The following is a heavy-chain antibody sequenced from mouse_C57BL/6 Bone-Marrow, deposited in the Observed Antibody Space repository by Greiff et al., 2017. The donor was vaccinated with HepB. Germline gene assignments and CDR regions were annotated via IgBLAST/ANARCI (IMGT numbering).Heavy chain of an antibody. CDR3: ARDHYGSSSPWFAY. Sequence: DVQLVESGGGLVKPGGSLKLSCAASGFTFSSYAMSWVRQTPEKRLEWVATISDGGSYTYYPDNVKGRFTISRDNAKNNLYLQMSHLKSEDTAMYYCARDHYGSSSPWFAYWGQGTLVTVSA. CDR1: GFTFSSYA. V-gene: IGHV5-4*01. J-gene: IGHJ3*01. D-gene: IGHD1-1*01. CDR2: ISDGGSYT.